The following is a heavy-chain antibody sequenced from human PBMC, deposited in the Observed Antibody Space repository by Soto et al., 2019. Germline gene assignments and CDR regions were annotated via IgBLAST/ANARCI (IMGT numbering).Heavy chain of an antibody. CDR1: GGSISSYY. CDR2: IYYSGST. J-gene: IGHJ3*02. Sequence: SETLSLTCTVSGGSISSYYWSWIRQPPGKGLEWIGYIYYSGSTNYNPSLKSRVTISVDTSKNQFSLKLSSVTAADTAVYYCASGHKDYDYIWGSYRQALAFDIWGQGTMVTVSS. CDR3: ASGHKDYDYIWGSYRQALAFDI. V-gene: IGHV4-59*01. D-gene: IGHD3-16*02.